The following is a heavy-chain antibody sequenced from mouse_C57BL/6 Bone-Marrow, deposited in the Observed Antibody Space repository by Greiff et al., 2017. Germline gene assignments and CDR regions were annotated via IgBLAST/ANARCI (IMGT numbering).Heavy chain of an antibody. CDR2: IDPSDSYT. D-gene: IGHD1-1*01. CDR1: GYTFTSYW. V-gene: IGHV1-69*01. Sequence: QVQLQQPGAELVMPGASVKLSCKASGYTFTSYWMHWVKQRPGQGLEWIGEIDPSDSYTNYNQKFKGKSTLTVDKSSSTAYMQLSSLTSEDSAVYYCARFGSSSDYWDQGTTLTVSS. CDR3: ARFGSSSDY. J-gene: IGHJ2*01.